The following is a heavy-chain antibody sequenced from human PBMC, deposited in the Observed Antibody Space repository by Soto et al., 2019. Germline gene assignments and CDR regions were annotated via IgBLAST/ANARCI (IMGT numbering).Heavy chain of an antibody. CDR2: ISAYNGNT. J-gene: IGHJ5*02. Sequence: QVQLVQSGAEVKKPGASVKVSCKASGYTFTSYGISWVRQAPGQGLEWMGWISAYNGNTNYAQKLQGRVTMTTDTPTSTAYLALRSLRSDDTAVYYCARDKAERVLHNNWFDPWGQGTLVTVSS. V-gene: IGHV1-18*01. CDR1: GYTFTSYG. D-gene: IGHD2-15*01. CDR3: ARDKAERVLHNNWFDP.